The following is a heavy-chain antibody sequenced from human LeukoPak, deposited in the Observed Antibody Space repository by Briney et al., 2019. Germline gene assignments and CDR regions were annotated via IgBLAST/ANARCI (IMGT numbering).Heavy chain of an antibody. CDR2: IYYSGST. V-gene: IGHV4-30-4*01. D-gene: IGHD4-17*01. CDR3: ASSYGDYGLGAFDI. CDR1: GGSISSGDYY. J-gene: IGHJ3*02. Sequence: SQTLSLTCTVSGGSISSGDYYWSWIRQPPGKGLEWIGYIYYSGSTYYNPSLKSRVTISVDTSKNQFSLKLSSVTAADTAVYYCASSYGDYGLGAFDIWGQGPMVTVSS.